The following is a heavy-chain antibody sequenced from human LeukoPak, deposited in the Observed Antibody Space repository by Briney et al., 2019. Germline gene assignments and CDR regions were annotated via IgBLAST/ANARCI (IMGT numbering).Heavy chain of an antibody. CDR1: GGSISSSSYY. V-gene: IGHV4-39*01. Sequence: SETLSLTCTVSGGSISSSSYYWGWIRQPPGKGLEWIGSIYYSGSTYYNPSLKSRVTISVDTSKNQFSLKLTSVTAADTAVYYCARRGYNYGYGWFDPWGQGTLVTVSS. J-gene: IGHJ5*02. CDR3: ARRGYNYGYGWFDP. CDR2: IYYSGST. D-gene: IGHD5-18*01.